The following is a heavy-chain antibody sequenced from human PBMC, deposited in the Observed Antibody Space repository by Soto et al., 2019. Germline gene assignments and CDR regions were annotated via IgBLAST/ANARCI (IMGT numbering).Heavy chain of an antibody. CDR2: TYYSGST. J-gene: IGHJ6*02. CDR3: ARDGRAAHYYYSGMDV. Sequence: SETLSLTCTVSGGSISSYYWSWIRQPPGKGLEGIGYTYYSGSTKYNPSLKSRVTISVDTSKNQFSLKLSSVTAADTAVYYCARDGRAAHYYYSGMDVWGQGTTVTVSS. D-gene: IGHD6-6*01. V-gene: IGHV4-59*01. CDR1: GGSISSYY.